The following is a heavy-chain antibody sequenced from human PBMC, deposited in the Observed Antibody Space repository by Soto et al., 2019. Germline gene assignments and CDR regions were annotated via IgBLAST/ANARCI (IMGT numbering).Heavy chain of an antibody. CDR3: ARDSTRRGACDI. CDR2: INHSGST. Sequence: SETLSLTCAVYNGSFSVYYWTWIRQPPGKGLEWIGEINHSGSTNYNPSLKSRVTISVDTSKNQFSLKLSSVTAADTAVYYCARDSTRRGACDIWGQGTMVTVSS. J-gene: IGHJ3*02. CDR1: NGSFSVYY. D-gene: IGHD2-2*01. V-gene: IGHV4-34*01.